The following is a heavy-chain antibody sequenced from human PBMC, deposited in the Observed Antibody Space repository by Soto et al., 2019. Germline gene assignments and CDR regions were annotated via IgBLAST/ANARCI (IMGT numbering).Heavy chain of an antibody. J-gene: IGHJ4*02. CDR1: GYALTGYY. Sequence: ASVKVSCKTSGYALTGYYIHWVRQAPGQGLEWMGWVNPNSGGTHFAQKFQGRVTMTSDTSITTAYMEVTSVRKDDTAVYYCARALDTVVSQFDYWGQGTLVTVSS. CDR2: VNPNSGGT. D-gene: IGHD5-12*01. V-gene: IGHV1-2*02. CDR3: ARALDTVVSQFDY.